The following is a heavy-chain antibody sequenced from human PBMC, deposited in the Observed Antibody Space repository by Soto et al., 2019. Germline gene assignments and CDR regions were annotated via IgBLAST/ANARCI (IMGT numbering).Heavy chain of an antibody. CDR3: ATAPGPF. Sequence: SETLSLTCAVSGGSISSGGYSWSWIRQPPGKGLEWIGYIYHSGSTYYNPSLKSRVTISVDRSKNQFSLKLSSVTAADTAVYYCATAPGPFWGQGTLVTVSS. V-gene: IGHV4-30-2*01. J-gene: IGHJ4*02. CDR2: IYHSGST. CDR1: GGSISSGGYS.